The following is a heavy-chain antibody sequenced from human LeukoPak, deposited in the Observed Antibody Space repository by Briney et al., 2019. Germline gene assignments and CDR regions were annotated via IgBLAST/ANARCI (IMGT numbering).Heavy chain of an antibody. CDR3: AREVQEKGRGFEM. V-gene: IGHV4-4*07. D-gene: IGHD4/OR15-4a*01. Sequence: SETLSLICSVSNGSISSYSWTWIRQPAGKGLEWIGRIYTSGSANYNPSLKSRVTMSEDTSKKQFSLRLSSVTVADTAVYYCAREVQEKGRGFEMWGQGTMVTVSS. CDR2: IYTSGSA. J-gene: IGHJ3*02. CDR1: NGSISSYS.